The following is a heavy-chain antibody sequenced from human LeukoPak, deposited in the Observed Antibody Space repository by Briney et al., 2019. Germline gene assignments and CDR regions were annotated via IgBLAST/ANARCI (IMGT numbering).Heavy chain of an antibody. D-gene: IGHD3-22*01. V-gene: IGHV1-18*01. J-gene: IGHJ4*02. Sequence: ASVKVSCKAPGYTFTSYGISWVRQAPGQGLEWMGWISAYNGNTNYAQKLQGRVTMTTDTSTSTAYMELRSLRSDDTAVYYCARGVWGDSSGYYFDYWGQGTLVTVSS. CDR2: ISAYNGNT. CDR3: ARGVWGDSSGYYFDY. CDR1: GYTFTSYG.